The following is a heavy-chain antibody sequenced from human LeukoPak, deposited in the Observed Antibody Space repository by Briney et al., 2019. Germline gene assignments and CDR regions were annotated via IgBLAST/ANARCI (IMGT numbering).Heavy chain of an antibody. D-gene: IGHD4-17*01. Sequence: PGGSLRLSCAASAFTFSTYGVHWVRQAPGKGLEWVAFIRYDGSNKYYADSVLGRFTISRDNSKNTLYLQMNSLRAEDTAVYYCAKEIWPTVTIPGWTYFDYWGQGSLVTVSS. CDR2: IRYDGSNK. J-gene: IGHJ4*02. CDR1: AFTFSTYG. CDR3: AKEIWPTVTIPGWTYFDY. V-gene: IGHV3-30*02.